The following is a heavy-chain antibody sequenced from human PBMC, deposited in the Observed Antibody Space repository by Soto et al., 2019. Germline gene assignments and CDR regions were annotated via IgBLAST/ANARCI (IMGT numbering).Heavy chain of an antibody. Sequence: QVQLQESGPGLVKPSQTLSLTCTVSGGSISSGGYYCNWIRQHPGKGLEWIGHIYYSGNTYYNPSLKSRVTISVDTSKNQFSLKLSSVTAADTAVYYCAREVPDYGSGISGWFDPWGQGTLVTVSS. J-gene: IGHJ5*02. CDR1: GGSISSGGYY. D-gene: IGHD3-10*01. CDR3: AREVPDYGSGISGWFDP. CDR2: IYYSGNT. V-gene: IGHV4-31*03.